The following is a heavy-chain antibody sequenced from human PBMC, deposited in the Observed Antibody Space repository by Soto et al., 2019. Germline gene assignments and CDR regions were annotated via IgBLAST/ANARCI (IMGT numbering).Heavy chain of an antibody. V-gene: IGHV1-69*01. Sequence: QVQLVQSGAEVKKPGSSVKVSCKASGGTFSSYAISWVRQAPGQGLEWMGGIIPIFGTANYAQKCQGRVTITAEESTIPAYMELSSLRSEDTAVYYCARTYYDILNCYYRYWYFDLWGRGTLVTVSS. J-gene: IGHJ2*01. CDR2: IIPIFGTA. CDR1: GGTFSSYA. CDR3: ARTYYDILNCYYRYWYFDL. D-gene: IGHD3-9*01.